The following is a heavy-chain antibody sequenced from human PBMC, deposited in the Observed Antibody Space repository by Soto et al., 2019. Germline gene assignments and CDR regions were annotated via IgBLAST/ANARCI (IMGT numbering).Heavy chain of an antibody. Sequence: KSSETLSLTCTVSGGSISSYYWSWIRQPAGKGLEWIGRIYTSGSTNYNPSLKSRVTMSVDTSKNQFSLKLSSVTAADTAVYYCAREWRFEYSSPNFDPWGQGTLVTVSS. CDR3: AREWRFEYSSPNFDP. CDR2: IYTSGST. V-gene: IGHV4-4*07. D-gene: IGHD6-6*01. J-gene: IGHJ5*02. CDR1: GGSISSYY.